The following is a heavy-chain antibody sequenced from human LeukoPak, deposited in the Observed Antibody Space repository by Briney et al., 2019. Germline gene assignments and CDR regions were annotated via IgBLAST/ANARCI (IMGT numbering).Heavy chain of an antibody. Sequence: GGSLRLSCAASGFTFSSYAMSWVRQAPGKGLEWVSTFSGTSSKTYYADSVKGRFTISRDNSKNTLYLQMNSLRAEDTAVYYCSKGDCWGQGTLVTVSS. V-gene: IGHV3-23*01. CDR3: SKGDC. CDR2: FSGTSSKT. CDR1: GFTFSSYA. J-gene: IGHJ4*02.